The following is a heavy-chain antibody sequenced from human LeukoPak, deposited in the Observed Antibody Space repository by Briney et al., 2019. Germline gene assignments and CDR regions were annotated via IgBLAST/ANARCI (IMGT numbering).Heavy chain of an antibody. CDR3: ARVKAVAGLYYFDY. CDR1: GYTFTSYG. J-gene: IGHJ4*02. D-gene: IGHD6-19*01. CDR2: ISAYNGNT. V-gene: IGHV1-18*01. Sequence: ASVKVSRKASGYTFTSYGISWVRQAPGQGLEVMGWISAYNGNTNYAQKFQGRVTMTTDTYTSTAYMELRSLRSEDTAVYYCARVKAVAGLYYFDYWGQGTLVTVSS.